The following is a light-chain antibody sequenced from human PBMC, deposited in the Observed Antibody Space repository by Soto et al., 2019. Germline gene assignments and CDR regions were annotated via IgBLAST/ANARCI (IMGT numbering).Light chain of an antibody. CDR3: CSYAGRATFV. J-gene: IGLJ1*01. CDR1: SSGVGSYDL. CDR2: EDT. Sequence: QSALTQPASVSGSPGQSITISCTGTSSGVGSYDLVSWYQPPTGKAPKLMMYEDTKQPSGISTRFSGCKSGNAASLAISWLQEEDEDDDYWCSYAGRATFVFGTGTKLTV. V-gene: IGLV2-23*01.